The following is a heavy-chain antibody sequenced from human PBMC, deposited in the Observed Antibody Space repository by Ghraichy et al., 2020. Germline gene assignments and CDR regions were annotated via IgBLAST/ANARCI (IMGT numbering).Heavy chain of an antibody. V-gene: IGHV3-64D*06. Sequence: GGSLRLSCSASGFTFSSYAMHWVRQAPGKGLEYVSAISSNGGSTYYADSVKGRFTISRDNSKNTLYLQMSSLRAEDTAVYYCVKDGGIAVAGKSLVGFDYWGQGTLVTVSS. CDR2: ISSNGGST. CDR3: VKDGGIAVAGKSLVGFDY. J-gene: IGHJ4*02. D-gene: IGHD6-19*01. CDR1: GFTFSSYA.